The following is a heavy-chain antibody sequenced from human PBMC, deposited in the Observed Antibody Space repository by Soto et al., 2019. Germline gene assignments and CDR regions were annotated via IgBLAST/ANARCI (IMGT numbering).Heavy chain of an antibody. CDR3: ARDPGWMAI. CDR1: GFTFSSYA. Sequence: QVQLVESGGGVVQPGRSLRLSCAASGFTFSSYAMHWVRQAPGKGLEWVAVISYDGSNKYYADSVKGRFTSSRDNSKNTLYLQMNSLRAGDTAVYYGARDPGWMAIWGQGTLVTVSS. D-gene: IGHD2-21*01. J-gene: IGHJ4*02. CDR2: ISYDGSNK. V-gene: IGHV3-30-3*01.